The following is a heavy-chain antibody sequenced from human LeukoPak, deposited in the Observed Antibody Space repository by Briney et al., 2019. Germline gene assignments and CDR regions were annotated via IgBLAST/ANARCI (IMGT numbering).Heavy chain of an antibody. D-gene: IGHD1-1*01. CDR1: GGPINYYY. J-gene: IGHJ3*02. V-gene: IGHV4-59*01. CDR2: ISNGGTT. CDR3: VRLQPNTGEWAFDI. Sequence: SETLSLTCTVSGGPINYYYWSWIRQPPGEGLEWVGYISNGGTTNYNPSLKSRVTISVDKSKNQLSLKLGSVTAADTAVYHCVRLQPNTGEWAFDIWGQGTLVTVS.